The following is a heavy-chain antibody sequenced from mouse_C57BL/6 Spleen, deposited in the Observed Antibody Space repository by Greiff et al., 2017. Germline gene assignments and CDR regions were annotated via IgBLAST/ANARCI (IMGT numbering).Heavy chain of an antibody. CDR1: GFTFSSYA. J-gene: IGHJ2*01. CDR3: TKVFDGYYDY. V-gene: IGHV5-9-1*02. Sequence: EVQGVESGEGLVKPGGSLKLSCAASGFTFSSYAMSWVRQTPEKRLEWVAYISSGGDYIYYDDNVKGRFTITRDTARNTLYLHMSSLKSEDTAMYYCTKVFDGYYDYWGQGTTLTVSS. D-gene: IGHD2-3*01. CDR2: ISSGGDYI.